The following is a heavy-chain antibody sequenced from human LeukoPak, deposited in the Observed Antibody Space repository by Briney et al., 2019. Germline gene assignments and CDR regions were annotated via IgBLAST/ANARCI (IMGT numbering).Heavy chain of an antibody. V-gene: IGHV4-59*01. CDR3: ARSTSGYYSKHYYFYMDV. CDR1: GASISSYF. CDR2: VYYSGTT. J-gene: IGHJ6*03. Sequence: SETLSLTCSVSGASISSYFWSWIRQPPGKGLEWIGYVYYSGTTNYNPSLKSRIAISLDTSKKQFSLRMRSVTAADTAVYYCARSTSGYYSKHYYFYMDVWGKGTTVTVSS. D-gene: IGHD3-22*01.